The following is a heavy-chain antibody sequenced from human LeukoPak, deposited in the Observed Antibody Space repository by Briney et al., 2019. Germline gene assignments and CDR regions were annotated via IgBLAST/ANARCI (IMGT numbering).Heavy chain of an antibody. J-gene: IGHJ4*01. CDR2: MLYSGST. CDR1: GASISNFY. CDR3: ARSDIXGSYRFLDY. D-gene: IGHD3-16*02. Sequence: SETLSLTCTVSGASISNFYWSWIRQAPGQGLEWIGYMLYSGSTNQKPSLGSRVTISVDTSKNQVSLKLSSVTAADTAVYYCARSDIXGSYRFLDY. V-gene: IGHV4-59*08.